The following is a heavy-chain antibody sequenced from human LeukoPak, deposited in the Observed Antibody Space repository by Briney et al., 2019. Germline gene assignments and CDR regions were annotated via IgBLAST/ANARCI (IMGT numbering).Heavy chain of an antibody. J-gene: IGHJ4*02. CDR2: ITGSGDTT. CDR3: AKWGDYDILTGYYVSDF. CDR1: GFTFSSYA. D-gene: IGHD3-9*01. Sequence: GGSLRLSCAASGFTFSSYAMSRVRQAPGKGLEWVSAITGSGDTTYYADSVRGRFTISRDNSKNTLYVEMNTLRAEDTAVYYCAKWGDYDILTGYYVSDFWGQGTLVTVSS. V-gene: IGHV3-23*01.